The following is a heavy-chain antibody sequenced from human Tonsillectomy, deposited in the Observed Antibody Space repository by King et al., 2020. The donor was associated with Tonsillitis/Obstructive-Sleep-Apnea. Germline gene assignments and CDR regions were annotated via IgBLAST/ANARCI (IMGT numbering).Heavy chain of an antibody. J-gene: IGHJ6*02. CDR3: ARGEPAAIYCYYGMDV. D-gene: IGHD2-2*01. Sequence: VQLVESGGGLVQSGGSLRLSCAASSYTFSIYWMHWVRQAPGKGLVWVSRINSDGSSTTYADSVKGRFTISRDNAKNTLYLQMNRLRAEDTAVYYCARGEPAAIYCYYGMDVWGQGTTVTVSS. V-gene: IGHV3-74*01. CDR1: SYTFSIYW. CDR2: INSDGSST.